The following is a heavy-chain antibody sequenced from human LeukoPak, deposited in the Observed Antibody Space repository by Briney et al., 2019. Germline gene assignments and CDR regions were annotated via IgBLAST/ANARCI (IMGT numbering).Heavy chain of an antibody. J-gene: IGHJ5*02. Sequence: SETLSLTCSVSGGSISNYYWSWIRQPPGKGLEWIGYIYYSGSTNYNPSLKSRVTISVDTSKNQFSLKLSSVTAADTAVYYCASSITMVRGVLDVADWFDPWGQGTLVTVSS. V-gene: IGHV4-59*01. CDR3: ASSITMVRGVLDVADWFDP. D-gene: IGHD3-10*01. CDR1: GGSISNYY. CDR2: IYYSGST.